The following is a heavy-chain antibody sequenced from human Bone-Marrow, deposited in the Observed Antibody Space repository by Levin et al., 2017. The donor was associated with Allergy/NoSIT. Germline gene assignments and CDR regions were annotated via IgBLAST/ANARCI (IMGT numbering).Heavy chain of an antibody. Sequence: GESLKISCRASEDTFSRYAMHWVRQGPGKGLEWLALISHDGSSQFFADSVKGRFTISRDNSKNTVYLQMNSLRAEDTAVYFCARDSGWYLSGFDYWGQGTLVTVSS. D-gene: IGHD6-13*01. J-gene: IGHJ4*02. V-gene: IGHV3-30*04. CDR2: ISHDGSSQ. CDR1: EDTFSRYA. CDR3: ARDSGWYLSGFDY.